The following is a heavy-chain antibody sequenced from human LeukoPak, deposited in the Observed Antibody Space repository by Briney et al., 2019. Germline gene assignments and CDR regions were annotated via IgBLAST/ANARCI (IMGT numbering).Heavy chain of an antibody. D-gene: IGHD2/OR15-2a*01. CDR2: INSDGSWT. V-gene: IGHV3-74*01. Sequence: GGSLRLSCAASGNYWMHWVRQAPGKGLVWVSHINSDGSWTSYADSVKGRFTISKDNAKNTVYLQMNSLRAEDTAVYYCASFYETYWGRGTLVTVSS. CDR1: GNYW. J-gene: IGHJ4*02. CDR3: ASFYETY.